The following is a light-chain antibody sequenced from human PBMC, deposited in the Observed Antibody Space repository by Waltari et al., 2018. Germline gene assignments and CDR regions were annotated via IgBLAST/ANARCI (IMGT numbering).Light chain of an antibody. CDR2: AAS. V-gene: IGKV1-9*01. CDR3: QQLNIYPHT. CDR1: QGIGIY. J-gene: IGKJ2*01. Sequence: DIQLTQSPSFLSASVGDRVTITCRASQGIGIYLAWYQQRPGPAPKILSSAASTLQSGVPSRFSGSGSGTEFTLTISSLQPEDFATYYCQQLNIYPHTFGQGTKLEI.